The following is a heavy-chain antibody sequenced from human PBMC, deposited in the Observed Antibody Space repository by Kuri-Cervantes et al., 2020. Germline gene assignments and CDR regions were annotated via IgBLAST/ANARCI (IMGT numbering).Heavy chain of an antibody. V-gene: IGHV3-7*01. CDR3: ARGLPYYDFWSGPNHFDP. CDR2: IKVDGSEK. D-gene: IGHD3-3*01. J-gene: IGHJ5*02. Sequence: GGSLRLSCAASGFSFSSYWMSWVRQAPGKGLEWVANIKVDGSEKYYVDSVKGRFTISRDNAKNSLYLHMNSQRAEDTAVYYCARGLPYYDFWSGPNHFDPWGQGTLVTVSS. CDR1: GFSFSSYW.